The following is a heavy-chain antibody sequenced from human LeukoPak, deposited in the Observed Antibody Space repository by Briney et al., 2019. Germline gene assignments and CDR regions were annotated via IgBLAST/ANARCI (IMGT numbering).Heavy chain of an antibody. CDR3: ARDLGYYDSSKHFDY. Sequence: ASVKVSCKASGYTLTSYGISWVRQAPGQGLEWMGWISAYNGNTNYAQKLQGRVTMTTDTSTSAAYMELRSLRSDDTAVYYCARDLGYYDSSKHFDYWGQGTLVTVSS. J-gene: IGHJ4*02. D-gene: IGHD3-22*01. V-gene: IGHV1-18*01. CDR1: GYTLTSYG. CDR2: ISAYNGNT.